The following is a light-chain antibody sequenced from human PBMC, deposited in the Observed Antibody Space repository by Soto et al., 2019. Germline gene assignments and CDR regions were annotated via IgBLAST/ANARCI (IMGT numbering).Light chain of an antibody. CDR2: KAS. CDR3: QQYNTYSGT. CDR1: QSISSY. Sequence: DIQMTQSPSSLSASVGDRVTITCRASQSISSYLNWYQQKPGKAPKLLIYKASGLENGVPSRFSGSGYGTEFTLTISSLQSDDFATYYCQQYNTYSGTFGQGTRWIS. J-gene: IGKJ1*01. V-gene: IGKV1-5*03.